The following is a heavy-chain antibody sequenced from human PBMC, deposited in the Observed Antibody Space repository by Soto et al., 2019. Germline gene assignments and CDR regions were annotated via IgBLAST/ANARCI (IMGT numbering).Heavy chain of an antibody. CDR1: GFTFSSYA. J-gene: IGHJ4*02. CDR3: AKVPIVVVVAATHFDY. V-gene: IGHV3-23*01. Sequence: GGSLSLSSAASGFTFSSYAMSWVRQAPGKGLEWVSAISGSGGSTYYADSVKGRFTISRDNSKNTLYLQMNSLRAEDTAVYYCAKVPIVVVVAATHFDYWGQGTLVTVSS. CDR2: ISGSGGST. D-gene: IGHD2-15*01.